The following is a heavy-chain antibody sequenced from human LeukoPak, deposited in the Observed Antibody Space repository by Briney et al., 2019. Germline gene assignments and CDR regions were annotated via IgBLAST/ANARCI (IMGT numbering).Heavy chain of an antibody. V-gene: IGHV4-59*01. CDR2: IYYSGST. CDR1: GGSISSYY. J-gene: IGHJ5*02. CDR3: ARDLEGCCSGGSCYSHWFDP. D-gene: IGHD2-15*01. Sequence: SETLSLTCTVSGGSISSYYWSWIRQPPGKGLEWIGYIYYSGSTNYNPSLKSRVTISVDTSKNQFSLKLSSVTAADTAVYYCARDLEGCCSGGSCYSHWFDPWGQGTLVTVSS.